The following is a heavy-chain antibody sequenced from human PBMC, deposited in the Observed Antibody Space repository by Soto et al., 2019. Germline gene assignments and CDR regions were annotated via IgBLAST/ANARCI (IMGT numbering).Heavy chain of an antibody. CDR1: GDFISSHY. Sequence: QVQLQGSGPGLVKPSETLSLTCTVSGDFISSHYWSWIRQPPGKGLEWIGYISYSGNTNYSPSLKSRVTVSVDTSKKQLSLELTSLTAADTAVYYCVRHVHLTTNDLWGQGTLVTVSS. D-gene: IGHD1-1*01. J-gene: IGHJ5*02. V-gene: IGHV4-59*08. CDR3: VRHVHLTTNDL. CDR2: ISYSGNT.